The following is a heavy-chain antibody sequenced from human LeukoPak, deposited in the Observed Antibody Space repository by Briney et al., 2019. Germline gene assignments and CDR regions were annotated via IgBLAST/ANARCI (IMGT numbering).Heavy chain of an antibody. D-gene: IGHD3-22*01. CDR2: IYYSGRT. J-gene: IGHJ1*01. CDR3: ARRRYYDSRGYLE. V-gene: IGHV4-39*01. CDR1: GDSVSRSDSY. Sequence: PSETLSLTCTIFGDSVSRSDSYWDWIRQPPGKGLEWIGTIYYSGRTYYSPSLKSRVTLSVDMSNNQFSLTLSSVTAADTALYFCARRRYYDSRGYLEWGQGTLVNVSS.